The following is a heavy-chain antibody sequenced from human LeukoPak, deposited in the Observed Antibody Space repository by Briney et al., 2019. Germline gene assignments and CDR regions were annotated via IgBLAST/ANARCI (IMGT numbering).Heavy chain of an antibody. V-gene: IGHV3-74*01. CDR2: INIDGSST. J-gene: IGHJ5*02. Sequence: GGSLRLSCVASGFTFSSYWMHWVRQAPGKGLVWVSRINIDGSSTSYADSVKGRFTISRDNAKNTLYLQMNRLRAEDTAVYYCARDHIAVAGINWFDPWGQGTLVTVSS. CDR1: GFTFSSYW. D-gene: IGHD6-19*01. CDR3: ARDHIAVAGINWFDP.